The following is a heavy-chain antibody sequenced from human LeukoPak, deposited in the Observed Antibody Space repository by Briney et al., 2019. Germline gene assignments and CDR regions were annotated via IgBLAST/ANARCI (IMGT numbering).Heavy chain of an antibody. J-gene: IGHJ4*02. CDR2: ISGSGGST. Sequence: GGTLRLSCAASGFTFSSYGMSWVRQAPGKGLEWVSAISGSGGSTYYADSVKGRFTISRDNSKNTLYLQMNSLRAEDTAVYYCAKDFSKDFDWLLSLDYWGQGALVTVSS. CDR1: GFTFSSYG. V-gene: IGHV3-23*01. CDR3: AKDFSKDFDWLLSLDY. D-gene: IGHD3-9*01.